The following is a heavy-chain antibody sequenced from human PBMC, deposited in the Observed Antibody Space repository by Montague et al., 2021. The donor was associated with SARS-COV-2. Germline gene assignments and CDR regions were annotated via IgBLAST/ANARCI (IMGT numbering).Heavy chain of an antibody. Sequence: SETLSLTCTVSGGSISSSSYYWGWIRQPPEKGLEWIGEINHSGSTNNNPSLKSRVTMSVDTSKNQFSLKLSSVTAADTAVYYCARGARQGYGFRLGSFDYWGQGTLVTVSS. CDR2: INHSGST. V-gene: IGHV4-39*07. J-gene: IGHJ4*02. CDR3: ARGARQGYGFRLGSFDY. D-gene: IGHD3-10*01. CDR1: GGSISSSSYY.